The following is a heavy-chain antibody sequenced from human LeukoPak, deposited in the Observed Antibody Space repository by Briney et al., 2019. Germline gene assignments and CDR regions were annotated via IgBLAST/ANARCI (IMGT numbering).Heavy chain of an antibody. Sequence: SVKVSCKASGGTFSSYAISWVRQAPGQGLEWMGRITPIFGTANYAQKFQGRVTITTDESTSTAYMELSSLRSEDTAVYYCAREGPYYDFWSGYHNWFDPWGQGTLVTVSS. V-gene: IGHV1-69*05. D-gene: IGHD3-3*01. CDR3: AREGPYYDFWSGYHNWFDP. CDR1: GGTFSSYA. CDR2: ITPIFGTA. J-gene: IGHJ5*02.